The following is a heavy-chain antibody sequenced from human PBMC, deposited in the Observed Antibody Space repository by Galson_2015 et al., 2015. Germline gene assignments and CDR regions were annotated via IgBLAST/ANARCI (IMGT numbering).Heavy chain of an antibody. V-gene: IGHV3-49*03. D-gene: IGHD3-22*01. CDR1: GFTFGDYA. J-gene: IGHJ6*02. Sequence: LRLSCAASGFTFGDYAMSWFRQAPGKGLEWVGFIRSKAYGGTTEYAASVKGRFTISRDDSKSIAYLQMNSLKTEDTAVYYCTRVVMSFYYYYGMDVWGQGTTVTVSS. CDR3: TRVVMSFYYYYGMDV. CDR2: IRSKAYGGTT.